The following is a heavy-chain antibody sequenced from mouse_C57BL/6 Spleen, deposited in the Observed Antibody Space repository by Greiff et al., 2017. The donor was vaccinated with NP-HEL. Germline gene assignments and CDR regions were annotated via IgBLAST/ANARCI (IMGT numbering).Heavy chain of an antibody. J-gene: IGHJ4*01. CDR3: TRSHYDYDVGAMDY. Sequence: DVKLQESGTVLARPGASVKMSCKTSGYTFTSYWMHWVKQRPGQGLEWIGAIYPGNSDTSYNQKFKGKAKLTAVTSASTAYMELSSLTNEDSAVYYCTRSHYDYDVGAMDYWGQGTSVTVSS. D-gene: IGHD2-4*01. V-gene: IGHV1-5*01. CDR2: IYPGNSDT. CDR1: GYTFTSYW.